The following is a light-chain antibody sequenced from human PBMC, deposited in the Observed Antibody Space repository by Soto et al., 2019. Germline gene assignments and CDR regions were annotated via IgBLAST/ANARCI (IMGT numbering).Light chain of an antibody. V-gene: IGLV3-21*02. CDR2: DDS. Sequence: SYELTQPPSVSVAPGQTARITCGGNNIGGKSVHWYQQKSGQAPVLVVYDDSDRPSGIPDRFSGSNSGDTATLTIRRVEAGDEADYYCHVWDSSSDHYVFGTGTKVTVL. CDR3: HVWDSSSDHYV. CDR1: NIGGKS. J-gene: IGLJ1*01.